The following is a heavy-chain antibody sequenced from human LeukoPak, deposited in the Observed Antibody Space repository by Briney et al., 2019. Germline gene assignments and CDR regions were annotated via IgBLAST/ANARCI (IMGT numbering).Heavy chain of an antibody. CDR1: GGSFSGYY. V-gene: IGHV4-34*01. J-gene: IGHJ4*02. CDR3: ARVPIAAALDY. CDR2: INHSGST. D-gene: IGHD6-13*01. Sequence: SETLSLTCAVYGGSFSGYYWSWIRQPPGKGLEWIGEINHSGSTNYNPSLKSRVTISVDTSKNQFSLKLSSVTAADTAVYYCARVPIAAALDYWGQGTLVTVS.